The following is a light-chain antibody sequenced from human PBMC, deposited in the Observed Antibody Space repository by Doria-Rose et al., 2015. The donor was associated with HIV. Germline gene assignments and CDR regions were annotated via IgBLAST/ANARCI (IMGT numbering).Light chain of an antibody. CDR3: HQYGTSWT. CDR2: DGS. J-gene: IGKJ1*01. CDR1: RSFSSTY. V-gene: IGKV3-20*01. Sequence: QSPGTLSLSPGERATLSCRASRSFSSTYLAWYQQKPGQAPSLLIYDGSTRATGIPDRFSASGSGTDFTLTINRLEPEDFALYYCHQYGTSWTFGQGTKVEI.